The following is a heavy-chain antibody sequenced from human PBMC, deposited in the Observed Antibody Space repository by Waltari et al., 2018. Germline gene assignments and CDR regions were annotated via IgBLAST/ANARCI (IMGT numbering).Heavy chain of an antibody. CDR3: ARDWDYGGGGFDY. Sequence: QVQLVQSGAEVKKPGASVKVSCKASGYTFTGHYMHWVRQAPGQGLEWMGWINPNSGGTNYAQKFQGRVAMTRDTSISTAYMELSSLRSDDTAVYYCARDWDYGGGGFDYWGQGTLVTVSS. CDR1: GYTFTGHY. CDR2: INPNSGGT. J-gene: IGHJ4*02. D-gene: IGHD4-17*01. V-gene: IGHV1-2*02.